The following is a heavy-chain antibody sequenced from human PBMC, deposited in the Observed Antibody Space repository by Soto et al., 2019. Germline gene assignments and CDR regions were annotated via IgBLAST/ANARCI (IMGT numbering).Heavy chain of an antibody. CDR3: ARLSAFDI. J-gene: IGHJ3*02. CDR2: IHPSDSDT. V-gene: IGHV5-10-1*01. CDR1: GYSFTSFW. Sequence: GESLKISCKGSGYSFTSFWINWVRQMPGKGPEWMGRIHPSDSDTDYSPSFQGHVTISADNFISTAYLQWSSLKASDTAMYYCARLSAFDIWGQGTMVTVS.